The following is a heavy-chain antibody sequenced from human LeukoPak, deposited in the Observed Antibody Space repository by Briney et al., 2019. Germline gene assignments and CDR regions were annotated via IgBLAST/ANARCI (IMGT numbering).Heavy chain of an antibody. J-gene: IGHJ3*02. CDR3: AKDLINSSGWFGAFDI. Sequence: GGSLRLSCAASGFTFDDYAMYWVRQTPGKGLEWVSLISGDGGDSTYYADSVKGRFTISRGNSKTSLYLQMNSLRTEDTALYYCAKDLINSSGWFGAFDIWGPGTMVTVSS. V-gene: IGHV3-43*02. CDR1: GFTFDDYA. CDR2: ISGDGGDST. D-gene: IGHD3-22*01.